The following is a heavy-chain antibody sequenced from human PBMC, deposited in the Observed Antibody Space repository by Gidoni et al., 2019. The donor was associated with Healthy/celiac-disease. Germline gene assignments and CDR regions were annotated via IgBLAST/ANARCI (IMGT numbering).Heavy chain of an antibody. CDR1: GGTISSYY. Sequence: QVQLQESGSGLVKPSETLSLTWSDSGGTISSYYWTWIRQPPGKGLEWIGYVYYSWSTNYNPPLKIRVTISVDTSKNQFSRKLSSVTAADTAVYYCARNVYSSSWSPFEGYDMDVWGKGTTVTVSS. J-gene: IGHJ6*03. CDR2: VYYSWST. D-gene: IGHD6-13*01. CDR3: ARNVYSSSWSPFEGYDMDV. V-gene: IGHV4-59*08.